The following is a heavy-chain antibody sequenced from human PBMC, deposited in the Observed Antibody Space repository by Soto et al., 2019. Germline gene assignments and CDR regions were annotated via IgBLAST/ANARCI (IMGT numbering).Heavy chain of an antibody. J-gene: IGHJ4*02. V-gene: IGHV3-23*01. CDR1: GFTFSSYA. CDR3: AKRNTAGSIRLYSFDY. D-gene: IGHD2-2*01. CDR2: YGSSGNT. Sequence: EVQLMESGGGLVQPGGSLRLSCAASGFTFSSYAMSWVRQAPGKGLEWVSTYGSSGNTYYADSVKGRFTISRDNSKNTLFLQMNSLRAEDTAVYYCAKRNTAGSIRLYSFDYWGQGTLVTVSS.